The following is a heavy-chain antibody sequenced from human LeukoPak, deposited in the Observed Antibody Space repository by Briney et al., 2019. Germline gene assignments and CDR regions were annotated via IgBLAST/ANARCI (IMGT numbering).Heavy chain of an antibody. V-gene: IGHV4-31*11. CDR1: GGSFSGYY. Sequence: SETLSLTCAVYGGSFSGYYWSWIRQHPGKGLEWIGYIYYSGSTYYNPSLKSRVTISVDTSKNQFSLKLSSVTAADTAVYYCARDGERVLYGDYDRRYFDLWGRGTLVTVSS. J-gene: IGHJ2*01. CDR2: IYYSGST. D-gene: IGHD4-17*01. CDR3: ARDGERVLYGDYDRRYFDL.